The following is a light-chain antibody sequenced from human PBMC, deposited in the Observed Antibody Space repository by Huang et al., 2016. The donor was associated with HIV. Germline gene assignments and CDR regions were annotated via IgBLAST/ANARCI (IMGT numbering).Light chain of an antibody. J-gene: IGKJ1*01. V-gene: IGKV4-1*01. CDR3: QQYYSVPRT. CDR1: QSFLSSSNDKNY. Sequence: DIVLTQSPDSLAVSLGERATINCSSSQSFLSSSNDKNYLTWYQQKPGQPPKLLIYWASTRESGVPERFSGSGSGTHFTLTIASLQAEDVAVYYCQQYYSVPRTFGQGTKVEIK. CDR2: WAS.